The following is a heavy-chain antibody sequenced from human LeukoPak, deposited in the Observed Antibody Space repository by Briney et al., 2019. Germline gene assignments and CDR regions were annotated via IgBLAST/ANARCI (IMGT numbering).Heavy chain of an antibody. Sequence: SETLSLTCTVSGGSISSYYWSCIRQPPGKGLEWIGYIYYSGSTNYNPSPKSRVTISVDTSKNQFSLKLSSVTAADTAVYYCARGWDYGGNPGHSPFDYWGRGTLVTVSS. J-gene: IGHJ4*02. D-gene: IGHD4-23*01. CDR1: GGSISSYY. CDR3: ARGWDYGGNPGHSPFDY. CDR2: IYYSGST. V-gene: IGHV4-59*01.